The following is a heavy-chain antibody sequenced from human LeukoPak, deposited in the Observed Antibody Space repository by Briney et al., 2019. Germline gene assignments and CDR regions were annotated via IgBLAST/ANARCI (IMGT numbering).Heavy chain of an antibody. Sequence: GGSLRLSCAASGFTFSSYSMNWVRQAPGKGLEWLSYISPTNTPSYADSVEGRFTISRDNAKNSVYLQMNSLRAEDTAVYYCARVGIAVADNYYYYGMDVWGQGTTVTVSS. CDR2: ISPTNTP. J-gene: IGHJ6*02. CDR1: GFTFSSYS. CDR3: ARVGIAVADNYYYYGMDV. V-gene: IGHV3-48*01. D-gene: IGHD6-19*01.